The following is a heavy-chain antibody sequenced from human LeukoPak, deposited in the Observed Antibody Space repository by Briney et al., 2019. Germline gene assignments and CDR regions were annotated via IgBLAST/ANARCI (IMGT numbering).Heavy chain of an antibody. CDR2: VSDTGRA. J-gene: IGHJ4*02. D-gene: IGHD3-9*01. CDR1: IGSLNTYF. CDR3: ARGKEMTRTSGYYSFDF. V-gene: IGHV4-4*07. Sequence: SDTLSLTCTVSIGSLNTYFWTWVRQPAGKGLEWIGRVSDTGRAYYNPSLESRVTISLDTSKNQFSLKVTSVTAADTAVYYCARGKEMTRTSGYYSFDFWGQGTLVSVSS.